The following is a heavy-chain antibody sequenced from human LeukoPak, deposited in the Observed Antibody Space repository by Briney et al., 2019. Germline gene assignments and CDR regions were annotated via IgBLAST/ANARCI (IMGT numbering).Heavy chain of an antibody. CDR1: GGSFSGYH. D-gene: IGHD3-22*01. CDR2: INHSGST. V-gene: IGHV4-34*01. J-gene: IGHJ4*02. Sequence: SSETLSLTCAVYGGSFSGYHWSWIRQPPGKGLEWIGEINHSGSTNYNPSLKSRVTISVDTSKNQFSLKLSSVTAADTAVYYCARGRSPREYYYDSSGSSYFDYWGQGTLVTVSS. CDR3: ARGRSPREYYYDSSGSSYFDY.